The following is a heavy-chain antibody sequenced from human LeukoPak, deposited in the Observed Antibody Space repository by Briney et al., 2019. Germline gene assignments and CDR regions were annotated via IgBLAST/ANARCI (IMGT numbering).Heavy chain of an antibody. CDR2: INPNSGGT. CDR1: GYTFTGYY. D-gene: IGHD4-17*01. CDR3: AISTVTTAALAARSTSSVLVY. V-gene: IGHV1-2*02. Sequence: ASVKVSCKASGYTFTGYYMHWVRQAPGQGLEWMGWINPNSGGTNYAQKFQGRVTMTRDTSISTAYMELSRLRSDDTAVYYCAISTVTTAALAARSTSSVLVYWGQGTLVTVSS. J-gene: IGHJ4*02.